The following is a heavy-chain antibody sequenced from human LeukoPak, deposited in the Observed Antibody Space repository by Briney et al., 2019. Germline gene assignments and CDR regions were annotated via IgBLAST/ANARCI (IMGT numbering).Heavy chain of an antibody. CDR2: VIPIFGTA. D-gene: IGHD3-22*01. J-gene: IGHJ4*02. Sequence: ASVKVSCKASGGTFTSYAISWVRQAPGQGLEWMGGVIPIFGTANYAQKFQGRVTMTEDTSTDTAYMELSSLRSEDTAVYYCATYYYDSSGYYPFEYWGQGTLVTVSS. V-gene: IGHV1-69*06. CDR1: GGTFTSYA. CDR3: ATYYYDSSGYYPFEY.